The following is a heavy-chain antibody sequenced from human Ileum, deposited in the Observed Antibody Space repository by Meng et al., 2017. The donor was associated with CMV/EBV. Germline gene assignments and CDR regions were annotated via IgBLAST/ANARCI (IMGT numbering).Heavy chain of an antibody. CDR1: GFIFSNYW. CDR2: IKLDGSAT. D-gene: IGHD1-1*01. V-gene: IGHV3-7*01. CDR3: ARDTPKQLGHDP. J-gene: IGHJ5*02. Sequence: GGSLRLSCAASGFIFSNYWMSWVRQAPGKGLEWVANIKLDGSATNYMDSVKGRFTISRDNAKRSLYLQMNSLRAEDTAVYYCARDTPKQLGHDPWGQEPWSPSPQ.